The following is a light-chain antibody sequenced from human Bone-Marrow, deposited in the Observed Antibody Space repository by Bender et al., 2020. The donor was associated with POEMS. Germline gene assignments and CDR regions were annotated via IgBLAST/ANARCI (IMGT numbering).Light chain of an antibody. V-gene: IGLV1-44*01. CDR3: AVWDDSLNGWV. Sequence: QSVLTQPPSASGTPGQRVTISCSGGSSNIGAHAVNWYQHLPGTAPKLIIYSGHRRPSEVPDQFPGSRSGTSASLAISGLQSEDEADYYCAVWDDSLNGWVFGGGTKLTVL. CDR1: SSNIGAHA. J-gene: IGLJ3*02. CDR2: SGH.